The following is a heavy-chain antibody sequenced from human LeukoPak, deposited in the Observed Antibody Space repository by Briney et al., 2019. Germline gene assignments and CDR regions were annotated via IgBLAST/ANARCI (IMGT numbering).Heavy chain of an antibody. V-gene: IGHV3-9*01. D-gene: IGHD4/OR15-4a*01. Sequence: SGGSLRLSCAASGFSFDDYAMYWVRQAPGKGLEWVSGITWNSGTLVYADSVKGRFTISRDNAKNSLYLQMNSLRTEDTALYYCAQAMSGAVDHWGQGTLVTVSS. CDR1: GFSFDDYA. CDR3: AQAMSGAVDH. CDR2: ITWNSGTL. J-gene: IGHJ4*02.